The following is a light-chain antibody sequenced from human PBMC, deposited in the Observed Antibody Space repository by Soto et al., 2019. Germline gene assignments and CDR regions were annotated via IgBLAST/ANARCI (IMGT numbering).Light chain of an antibody. V-gene: IGKV3-20*01. CDR2: GAS. J-gene: IGKJ1*01. CDR3: QHFGT. CDR1: RGVSSNF. Sequence: EIVLTQSPGTLSLSPGERATLSCRASRGVSSNFFAWYQQKPGQAPRLVIYGASSRPTGIPDRFSGSGSETDFTLTISRLEPEDFAVYYCQHFGTFGQGTKVEIK.